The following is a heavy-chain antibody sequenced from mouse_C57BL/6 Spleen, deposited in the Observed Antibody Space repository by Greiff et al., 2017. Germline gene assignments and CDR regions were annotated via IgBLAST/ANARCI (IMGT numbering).Heavy chain of an antibody. V-gene: IGHV1-55*01. D-gene: IGHD1-1*01. J-gene: IGHJ3*01. CDR3: ARGYYGISAWFAY. CDR1: GYTFTSYW. CDR2: IYPGSGST. Sequence: QVQLQQPGAELVKPGASVKMSCKASGYTFTSYWITWVKQRPGQGLEWIGDIYPGSGSTNYNEKFKSKATLTVDTSSSTAYMQLSSLTSEDSAVYYCARGYYGISAWFAYWGQGTLVTVSA.